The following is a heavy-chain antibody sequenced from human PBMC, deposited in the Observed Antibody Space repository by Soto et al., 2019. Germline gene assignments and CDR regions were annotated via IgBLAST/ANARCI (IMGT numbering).Heavy chain of an antibody. J-gene: IGHJ5*01. CDR3: AIDGERGYSSGDWF. CDR1: ARTFRTYA. V-gene: IGHV1-69*15. CDR2: IIPLFGTA. D-gene: IGHD5-18*01. Sequence: SGRVCGKASARTFRTYAIDWVRQVPGQGLEWRGRIIPLFGTAKYEQNFQARITITADESTNTLYLQMTSLRAGDTAVFHCAIDGERGYSSGDWF.